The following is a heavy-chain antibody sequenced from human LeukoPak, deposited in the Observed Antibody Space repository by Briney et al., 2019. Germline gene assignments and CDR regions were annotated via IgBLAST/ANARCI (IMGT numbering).Heavy chain of an antibody. CDR1: GFTFSSYG. J-gene: IGHJ4*02. Sequence: GGSLRLSCSASGFTFSSYGMHWVRQAPGKGLEYVSGINGNGGSTYYADSMKGRFTISRDNSKNTLYLRMNSLRADGTAVYYCAKEGPGGGGYFDDWGQGTLVTVSS. CDR3: AKEGPGGGGYFDD. V-gene: IGHV3-64*04. D-gene: IGHD3-16*01. CDR2: INGNGGST.